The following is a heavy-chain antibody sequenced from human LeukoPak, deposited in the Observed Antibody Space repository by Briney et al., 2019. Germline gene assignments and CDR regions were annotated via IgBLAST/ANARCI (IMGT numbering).Heavy chain of an antibody. J-gene: IGHJ4*02. CDR2: INHSGST. CDR1: GGSFSGYY. Sequence: SETLSLTCAVYGGSFSGYYWSWIRQPPGKGLEWSGEINHSGSTNYNPSLKSRVTISVDTSKNQFSLKLSSVTAADTAVYYCARVFYAPGDYWGQGTLVTVSS. CDR3: ARVFYAPGDY. D-gene: IGHD2/OR15-2a*01. V-gene: IGHV4-34*01.